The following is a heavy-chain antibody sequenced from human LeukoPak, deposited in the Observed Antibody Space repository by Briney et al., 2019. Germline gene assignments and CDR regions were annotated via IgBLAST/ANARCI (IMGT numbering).Heavy chain of an antibody. CDR2: ITATSNTI. Sequence: VSLRLSCAASGFTFSRYAMNWVRQAPGKGLEWVSYITATSNTIYYADSVKGRFTVSRDYAKNSLYLQMSSLRDEDTAVYYCTLYYYDSSGYPSFDFWGQGTLVTVSS. V-gene: IGHV3-48*02. CDR1: GFTFSRYA. J-gene: IGHJ4*02. CDR3: TLYYYDSSGYPSFDF. D-gene: IGHD3-22*01.